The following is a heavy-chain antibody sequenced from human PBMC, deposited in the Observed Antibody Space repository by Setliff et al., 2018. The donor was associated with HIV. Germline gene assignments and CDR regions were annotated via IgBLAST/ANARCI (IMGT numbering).Heavy chain of an antibody. V-gene: IGHV4-4*07. CDR3: AREIWGQVAHVPYGMDA. CDR1: GGSISSYY. J-gene: IGHJ6*02. Sequence: PSETLSLTCTVSGGSISSYYWSWIRQPAGKGLEWIGRFYTSGSTNYNPSLKSRVTMSVDTSKNQFSLKVRYVTAADTAIYYCAREIWGQVAHVPYGMDAWGQGTTVTV. CDR2: FYTSGST. D-gene: IGHD5-12*01.